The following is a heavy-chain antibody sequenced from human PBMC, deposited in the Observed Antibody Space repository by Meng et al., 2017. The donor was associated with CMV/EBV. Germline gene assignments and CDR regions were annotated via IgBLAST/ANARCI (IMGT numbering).Heavy chain of an antibody. Sequence: GESLKISCTASGFTFSDYWMHWVRQTPGKGLLWVSRIKGDGSHTIYGDSVKGRFTISGDNAKNTLYLQMNTLRVEDTAVYYCVRDGHSWNFDYWGQGSLVTVSS. V-gene: IGHV3-74*01. CDR3: VRDGHSWNFDY. CDR1: GFTFSDYW. D-gene: IGHD6-13*01. CDR2: IKGDGSHT. J-gene: IGHJ4*02.